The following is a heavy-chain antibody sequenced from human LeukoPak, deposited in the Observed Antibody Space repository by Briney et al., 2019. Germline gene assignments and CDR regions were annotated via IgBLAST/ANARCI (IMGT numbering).Heavy chain of an antibody. CDR1: GYSFTSYW. J-gene: IGHJ4*02. V-gene: IGHV5-51*01. D-gene: IGHD3-9*01. CDR3: ARSHYDILTGFARYLDY. Sequence: GESLKISCKGSGYSFTSYWIGWVRQMPGKGLEWMGIIYPGDSDTRYSPSLQGQVTFSVDKSISTAYLQWSSLKASDTAMYYCARSHYDILTGFARYLDYWGQGTLVTVTS. CDR2: IYPGDSDT.